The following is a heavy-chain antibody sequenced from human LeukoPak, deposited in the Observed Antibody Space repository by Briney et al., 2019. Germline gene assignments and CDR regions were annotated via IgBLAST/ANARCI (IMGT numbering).Heavy chain of an antibody. J-gene: IGHJ5*02. CDR3: ASEVADYSNGPYKWFAP. CDR2: FYDSGST. D-gene: IGHD4-11*01. CDR1: DDSLNPRLYT. Sequence: SATLSLTCTVNDDSLNPRLYTWAWIRQPLGKGLEWIGSFYDSGSTYYNPSLKSRAIMSLDTSKKEISLILSSVTAADTAVYYCASEVADYSNGPYKWFAPWGQGTLVTVSS. V-gene: IGHV4-39*07.